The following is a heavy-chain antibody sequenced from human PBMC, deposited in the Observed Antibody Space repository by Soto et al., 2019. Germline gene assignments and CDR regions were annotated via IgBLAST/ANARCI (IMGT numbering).Heavy chain of an antibody. V-gene: IGHV4-59*08. D-gene: IGHD7-27*01. CDR2: IYYSGST. CDR1: GGSISSYY. Sequence: SETLSLTCTVSGGSISSYYWSWIRQPPGKGLEWIGYIYYSGSTNYNPSLKSRVTISVDTSKNQFSLKLSSVTAADTAVYYCARHRKSGDKRWGAFDIWGQGTMVTVSS. J-gene: IGHJ3*02. CDR3: ARHRKSGDKRWGAFDI.